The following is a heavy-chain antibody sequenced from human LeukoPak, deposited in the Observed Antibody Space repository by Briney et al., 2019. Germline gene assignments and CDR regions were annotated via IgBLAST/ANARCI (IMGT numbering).Heavy chain of an antibody. Sequence: ASVKVSCKASGGTFSSYAISWVRQAPGQGLEWMGRIIPIFGTANYAQKFQGRVTITTDESTSTAYMELSSLRSEDTAVYYCAGLGYCSGGSCYLPDCWGQGTLVTVSS. CDR1: GGTFSSYA. CDR3: AGLGYCSGGSCYLPDC. CDR2: IIPIFGTA. J-gene: IGHJ4*02. V-gene: IGHV1-69*05. D-gene: IGHD2-15*01.